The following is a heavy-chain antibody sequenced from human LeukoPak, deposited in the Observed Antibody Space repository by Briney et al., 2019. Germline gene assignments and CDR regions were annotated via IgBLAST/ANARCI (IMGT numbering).Heavy chain of an antibody. CDR3: ARDQGTDPYYYYYYGMDV. D-gene: IGHD1/OR15-1a*01. CDR2: IWYDGGNK. CDR1: GFTFSSYG. V-gene: IGHV3-33*01. J-gene: IGHJ6*02. Sequence: GGSLRLSCAASGFTFSSYGMHWVRQAPGKGLEWVAVIWYDGGNKYYADSVKGRFTISRDNSKNTLYLQMNSLRAEDTAVYYCARDQGTDPYYYYYYGMDVWGQGTTVTVSS.